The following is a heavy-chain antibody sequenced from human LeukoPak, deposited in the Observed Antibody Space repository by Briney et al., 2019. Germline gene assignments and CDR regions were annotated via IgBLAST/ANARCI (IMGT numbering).Heavy chain of an antibody. J-gene: IGHJ6*03. CDR3: ARDPYSGNYGAYYYYYMDV. V-gene: IGHV3-21*06. CDR1: GFTFSSYN. CDR2: ITSSSSYI. Sequence: GGSLRLSCAASGFTFSSYNMNWVRQAPGKGLEWVSSITSSSSYIYYADSVKGRLTISRDNAKNSLYLQMDSLRVEDTAVYYCARDPYSGNYGAYYYYYMDVWGKGTTVTISS. D-gene: IGHD1-26*01.